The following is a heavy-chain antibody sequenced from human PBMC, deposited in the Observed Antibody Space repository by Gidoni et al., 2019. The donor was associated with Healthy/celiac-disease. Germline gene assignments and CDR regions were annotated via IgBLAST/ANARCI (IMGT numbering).Heavy chain of an antibody. V-gene: IGHV3-23*01. Sequence: LRLSCAASGFTLRSYAMSWVRQAPGKGLEWVSAISGSGGSTYYADSVKGRFTISRDNSKNTLYLQMNSLRAEDTAVYYCAKMKGFSSGWPFDYWGQGTLVTVSS. J-gene: IGHJ4*02. CDR1: GFTLRSYA. CDR2: ISGSGGST. CDR3: AKMKGFSSGWPFDY. D-gene: IGHD6-19*01.